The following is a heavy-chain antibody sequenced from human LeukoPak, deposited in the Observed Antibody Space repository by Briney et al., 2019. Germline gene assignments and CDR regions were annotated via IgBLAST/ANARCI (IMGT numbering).Heavy chain of an antibody. Sequence: PGGSLRLSCAASGFTVSSNYMSWVRQAPGKGLEWVSVIYSGGSTYYADSVKGRFTISRDNSKNTLYLQMNSLRAEDTAVYYCARDRRERFGEFFGYWGQGTLVTVSS. D-gene: IGHD3-10*01. J-gene: IGHJ4*02. CDR2: IYSGGST. V-gene: IGHV3-53*05. CDR1: GFTVSSNY. CDR3: ARDRRERFGEFFGY.